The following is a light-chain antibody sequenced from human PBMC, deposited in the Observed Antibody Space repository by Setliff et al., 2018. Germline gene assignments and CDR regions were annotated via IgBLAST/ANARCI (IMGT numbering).Light chain of an antibody. CDR1: SSDVGGYNY. V-gene: IGLV2-8*01. CDR3: SSYGGSYNV. CDR2: EVY. J-gene: IGLJ1*01. Sequence: QSALTQPPSASGSPGQSVTIACTGTSSDVGGYNYVSWYQQHPGKVPKLMIYEVYKRPSGVPDRSSGSKSGNTASLTVSGLQPEDEADYYCSSYGGSYNVFGTGTKVTVL.